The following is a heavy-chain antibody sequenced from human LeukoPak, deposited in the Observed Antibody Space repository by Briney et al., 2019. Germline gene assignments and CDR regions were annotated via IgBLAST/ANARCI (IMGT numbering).Heavy chain of an antibody. CDR1: GFTFSSYA. D-gene: IGHD3-10*01. J-gene: IGHJ4*02. V-gene: IGHV3-30*04. Sequence: GRSLRLSCAASGFTFSSYAMHWVRQAPDKGLEWVAVISYDGSNKYYADSVKGRFTISRDNSKNTLYLQMNSLRAEDTAVYYCARELLWFGEKLDPLGYWGQGTLVTVSS. CDR3: ARELLWFGEKLDPLGY. CDR2: ISYDGSNK.